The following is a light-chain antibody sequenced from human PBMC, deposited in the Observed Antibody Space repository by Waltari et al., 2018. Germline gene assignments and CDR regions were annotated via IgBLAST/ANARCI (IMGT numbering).Light chain of an antibody. V-gene: IGKV3-11*01. CDR1: QSVSTY. Sequence: EIVLTQSPATLSLSPGERAIPPCRASQSVSTYLAWYQHRPGQAPRLLIHDVSNRATGIPARFSGSGSGTDFTLTISSLEPEDFAVYYCQHRSGWPPWTFGQGTKVEVK. CDR2: DVS. J-gene: IGKJ1*01. CDR3: QHRSGWPPWT.